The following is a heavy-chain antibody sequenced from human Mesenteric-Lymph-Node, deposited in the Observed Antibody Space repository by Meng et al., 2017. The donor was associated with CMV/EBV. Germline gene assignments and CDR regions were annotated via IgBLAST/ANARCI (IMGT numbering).Heavy chain of an antibody. CDR1: A. V-gene: IGHV1-69*04. CDR2: LFPILEIT. D-gene: IGHD3-10*01. CDR3: ARGGTDYSGSGKSFNSLHWFDS. J-gene: IGHJ5*01. Sequence: ASCWGRPAPGRGPWWIGSLFPILEITNCAQKFLGRVTITADESTSTAYMEVYSLRSEDMAIYYCARGGTDYSGSGKSFNSLHWFDSWGQGTLVTVSS.